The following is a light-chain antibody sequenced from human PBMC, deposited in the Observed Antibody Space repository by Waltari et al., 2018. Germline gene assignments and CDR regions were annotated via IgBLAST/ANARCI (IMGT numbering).Light chain of an antibody. J-gene: IGKJ3*01. CDR2: KAS. Sequence: DIQLTQSPSTVSASVGDRVTITCRASQSISRWLAWYQQKPGKAPKLLIHKASSLQSGVPSRFSGSGSGTEFTLNITSLQPDDFATYYCQHHNSFSALFTFGPGTQVDIK. CDR1: QSISRW. V-gene: IGKV1-5*03. CDR3: QHHNSFSALFT.